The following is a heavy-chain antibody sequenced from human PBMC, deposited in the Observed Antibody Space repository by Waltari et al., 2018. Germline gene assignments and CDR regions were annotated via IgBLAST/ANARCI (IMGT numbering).Heavy chain of an antibody. V-gene: IGHV3-30*02. D-gene: IGHD5-12*01. CDR2: IRYDGSNK. Sequence: QVQLVESGGGVVQPGGSLRLPCVASGFIFSGHGMHWVRQAPGKGLEWVAFIRYDGSNKYYADFVKGRFTISRDNSKNTLYLQMNSLRPEDTAVYYCAKQKWLRFEYGHSQGLDVWGKGTTVTISS. J-gene: IGHJ6*04. CDR1: GFIFSGHG. CDR3: AKQKWLRFEYGHSQGLDV.